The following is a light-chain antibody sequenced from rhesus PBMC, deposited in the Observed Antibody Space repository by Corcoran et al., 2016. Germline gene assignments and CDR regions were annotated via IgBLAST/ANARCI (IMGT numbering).Light chain of an antibody. CDR1: QGISRY. J-gene: IGKJ1*01. V-gene: IGKV1-32*02. Sequence: DIQMSQSPSSLSASVGDRVTITCRASQGISRYLNWYQQKPGKAPKLLIYYANSLASGVPSRFSGSGSGTEFTLTISSLQPEDFATDYCQQGNSNPRTFGQGTKVEIK. CDR3: QQGNSNPRT. CDR2: YAN.